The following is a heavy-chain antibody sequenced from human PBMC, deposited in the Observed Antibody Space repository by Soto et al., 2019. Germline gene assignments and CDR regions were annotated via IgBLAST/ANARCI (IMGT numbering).Heavy chain of an antibody. Sequence: GGSLRLSCAASGFTFSSYSMNWVRQAPGKGLEWVSSISSSSSYIYYADSVKGRFTISRDNAKNSLYLQMNSPRAEDTAVYYCARGSYCSGGSCYSGWFDPWGQGTLVTVSS. CDR1: GFTFSSYS. CDR3: ARGSYCSGGSCYSGWFDP. J-gene: IGHJ5*02. D-gene: IGHD2-15*01. V-gene: IGHV3-21*01. CDR2: ISSSSSYI.